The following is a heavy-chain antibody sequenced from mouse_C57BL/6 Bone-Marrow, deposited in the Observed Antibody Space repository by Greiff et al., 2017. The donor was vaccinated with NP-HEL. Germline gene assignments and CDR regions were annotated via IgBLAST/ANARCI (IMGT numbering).Heavy chain of an antibody. D-gene: IGHD1-1*01. Sequence: QVQLQQPGAELVMPGASVKLSCKASGYTFTSYWMHWVKQRPGQGLEWIGEIDPSDSYTNYNQKFKGKSTLTVDKSSSTAYMQLSSLTSEDSAVYYCARERDYYGAMDYWGQGTSVTVSS. CDR1: GYTFTSYW. V-gene: IGHV1-69*01. CDR2: IDPSDSYT. J-gene: IGHJ4*01. CDR3: ARERDYYGAMDY.